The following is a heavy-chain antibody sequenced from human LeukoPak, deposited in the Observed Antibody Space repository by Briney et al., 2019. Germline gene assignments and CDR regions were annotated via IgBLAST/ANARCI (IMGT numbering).Heavy chain of an antibody. Sequence: GGSLRLSCAASGFTFSDYYMSWIRQAPGKGLEWVSYISGSGSAIYYADSVKGRFTISRDNAKNTLYLQMNSLRAEDTAVYYCARGDRSGYYHTSGFDPWGQGSLVTVSS. CDR2: ISGSGSAI. V-gene: IGHV3-11*04. CDR1: GFTFSDYY. D-gene: IGHD3-22*01. CDR3: ARGDRSGYYHTSGFDP. J-gene: IGHJ5*02.